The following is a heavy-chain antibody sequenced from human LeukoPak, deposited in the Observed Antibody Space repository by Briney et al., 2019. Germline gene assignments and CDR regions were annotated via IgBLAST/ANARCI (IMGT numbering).Heavy chain of an antibody. CDR1: GFTFSSYA. Sequence: PGGSLRLSCAASGFTFSSYAMSWVRQAPGKGLEWVSAISGSGGSTYYADSVKSRFTISRDNSKNTLYLQMNSLRAEDTAVYYCAKDIEMATINGAFDIWGQGTMVTVSS. J-gene: IGHJ3*02. CDR2: ISGSGGST. V-gene: IGHV3-23*01. D-gene: IGHD5-24*01. CDR3: AKDIEMATINGAFDI.